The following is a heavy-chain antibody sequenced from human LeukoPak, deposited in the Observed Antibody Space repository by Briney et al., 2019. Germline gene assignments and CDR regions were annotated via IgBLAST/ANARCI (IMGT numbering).Heavy chain of an antibody. V-gene: IGHV3-15*01. CDR1: GFTFSNAW. Sequence: PGGSLRLSCAASGFTFSNAWMSWVRQAPGKGLEWVGRIKSKTDGGTTDYAGTVKGRFTISRDDSKNTLYLQMNSLKTEDTAVYYCSTDTYYYGSGSHDYWGQGTLVTVSS. CDR2: IKSKTDGGTT. D-gene: IGHD3-10*01. J-gene: IGHJ4*02. CDR3: STDTYYYGSGSHDY.